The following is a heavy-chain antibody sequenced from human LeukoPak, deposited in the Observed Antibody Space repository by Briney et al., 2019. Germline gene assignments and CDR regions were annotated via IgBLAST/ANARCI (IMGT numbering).Heavy chain of an antibody. CDR3: ARHYGDYGDAFDI. CDR2: IYTSGST. CDR1: GGSISSGSYY. D-gene: IGHD4-17*01. V-gene: IGHV4-61*02. Sequence: SETLSLTCTVSGGSISSGSYYWSWIRQSAGEELEWIGRIYTSGSTNYNLSLKSRVTISVDTSKNQFSLKLSSVTAADTAVYYCARHYGDYGDAFDIWGQGTMVTVSS. J-gene: IGHJ3*02.